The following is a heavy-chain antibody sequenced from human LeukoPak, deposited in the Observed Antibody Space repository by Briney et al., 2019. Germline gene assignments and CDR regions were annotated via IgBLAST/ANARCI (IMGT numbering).Heavy chain of an antibody. Sequence: PGGSLRLSCAASGFTFSSYWMHWVRQAPGKGLVWVSRINSDGSSTIYADSVKGRFTISRDNAKNTLYLQMNSLRAEDTAVYYCARVLYGSGTRDDYWGQGTLVTVSS. CDR2: INSDGSST. D-gene: IGHD3-10*01. CDR1: GFTFSSYW. J-gene: IGHJ4*02. V-gene: IGHV3-74*01. CDR3: ARVLYGSGTRDDY.